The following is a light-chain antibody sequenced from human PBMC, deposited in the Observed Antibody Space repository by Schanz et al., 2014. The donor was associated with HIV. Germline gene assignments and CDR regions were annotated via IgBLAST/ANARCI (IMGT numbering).Light chain of an antibody. CDR1: SSDIGPYNC. Sequence: QSALTQPASVSGSPGQSISISCTGTSSDIGPYNCVSWYQQRPGKAPKLVISGVDYRPSGVSNRFSGSKSGNTASLTISGLQAEDEADYYCSSYTSSSTYVFGTGTKLTVL. J-gene: IGLJ1*01. V-gene: IGLV2-14*03. CDR3: SSYTSSSTYV. CDR2: GVD.